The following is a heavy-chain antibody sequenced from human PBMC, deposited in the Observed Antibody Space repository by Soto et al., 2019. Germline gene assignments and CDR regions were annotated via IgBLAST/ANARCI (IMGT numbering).Heavy chain of an antibody. D-gene: IGHD6-19*01. CDR2: IIPVFGRA. CDR1: GDSVSTYA. J-gene: IGHJ4*02. V-gene: IGHV1-69*01. Sequence: QVQLVQSGAEVKKPGSPLKVSCKASGDSVSTYAINWVRQAPGQGLEWMGGIIPVFGRANYAQKFQGRVTITADESTSTAYMELNSLRSEDTALYYCARTLAFSSGGYGFGYWGQGTLVTVSS. CDR3: ARTLAFSSGGYGFGY.